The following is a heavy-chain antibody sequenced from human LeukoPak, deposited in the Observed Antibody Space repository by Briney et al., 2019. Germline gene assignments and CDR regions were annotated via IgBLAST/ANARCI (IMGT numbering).Heavy chain of an antibody. CDR2: ISSGDNYI. CDR3: ARGTVADRQRAPPKEWFGP. Sequence: PGGSLRLSCAASGFSFSFSNMNWVRQAPGKGLEWVSSISSGDNYIFYADSVKGRFTISRDNAKNSLYLHMNSLRVEDTAIYYCARGTVADRQRAPPKEWFGPWGQGTLVTVSS. V-gene: IGHV3-21*01. CDR1: GFSFSFSN. J-gene: IGHJ5*02. D-gene: IGHD6-6*01.